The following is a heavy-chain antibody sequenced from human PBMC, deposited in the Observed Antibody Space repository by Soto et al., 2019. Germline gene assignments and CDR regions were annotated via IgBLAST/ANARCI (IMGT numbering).Heavy chain of an antibody. J-gene: IGHJ6*02. CDR3: TTDLGEWLVRGYYYYYGMDV. Sequence: EVQLVESGGGLVKPGGSLRLSCAASGFTFSNAWMSWVRQAPGKGLEWVGRIKSKTDGGTTDYAAPVKGRFTISRDDSKNTLYLQMNRLKTEDTAVYYCTTDLGEWLVRGYYYYYGMDVWGQGTTVTVSS. D-gene: IGHD6-19*01. CDR1: GFTFSNAW. CDR2: IKSKTDGGTT. V-gene: IGHV3-15*01.